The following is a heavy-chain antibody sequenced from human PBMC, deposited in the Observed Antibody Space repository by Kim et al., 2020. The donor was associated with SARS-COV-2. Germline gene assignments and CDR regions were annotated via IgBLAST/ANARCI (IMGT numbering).Heavy chain of an antibody. CDR1: GFTFSNYW. CDR2: IKQDGSEI. J-gene: IGHJ4*02. D-gene: IGHD3-16*01. V-gene: IGHV3-7*01. Sequence: GGSLRLSCAASGFTFSNYWMSWIRQAPGKGLEWVANIKQDGSEIHYLDSVKGRFTISRDNAKNSLSLQMNSLRAEDTAVYYCARKLGDYWGQGTLVTVSS. CDR3: ARKLGDY.